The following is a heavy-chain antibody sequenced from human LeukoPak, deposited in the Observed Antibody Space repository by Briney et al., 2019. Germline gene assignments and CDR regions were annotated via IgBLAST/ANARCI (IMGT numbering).Heavy chain of an antibody. J-gene: IGHJ4*02. CDR1: GFTFSSYA. D-gene: IGHD4-23*01. CDR2: ISYDGSNK. V-gene: IGHV3-30*04. Sequence: TGGSLRLSCAASGFTFSSYAMHWVRQAPGKGLEWVAVISYDGSNKYYADSVKGRFTISRDNSKNTLYLQMNTLRPDDTAVFYCARDPNRLADYGGDYFDHWGQGTLVTVSS. CDR3: ARDPNRLADYGGDYFDH.